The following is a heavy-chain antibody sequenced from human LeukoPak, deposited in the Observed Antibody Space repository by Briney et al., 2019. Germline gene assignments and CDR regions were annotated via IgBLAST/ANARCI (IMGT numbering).Heavy chain of an antibody. V-gene: IGHV1-69*06. D-gene: IGHD3-10*01. CDR2: IIPIFGTA. J-gene: IGHJ4*02. CDR1: GYTFSSYA. Sequence: SVKVSCKASGYTFSSYAISWVRQAPGQGLEWMGGIIPIFGTANYAQKFQGRVTITADKSTSTAYMELSSLRSEDTAVYYCAIYYYGSGSYSSPFDYWGQGTLVTVSS. CDR3: AIYYYGSGSYSSPFDY.